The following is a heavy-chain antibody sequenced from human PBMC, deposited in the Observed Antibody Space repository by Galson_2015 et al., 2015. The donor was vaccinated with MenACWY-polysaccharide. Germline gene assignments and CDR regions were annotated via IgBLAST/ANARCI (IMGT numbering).Heavy chain of an antibody. V-gene: IGHV3-23*01. J-gene: IGHJ4*02. D-gene: IGHD1-26*01. CDR1: GGNFNSYA. CDR2: INANGDSA. Sequence: SLRLSCAASGGNFNSYAMTWVRQAPGKGLEWVSSINANGDSAHFVDSVTGRFFTSRDKSTNTLFLQMNGLTTEDTAVYYCFLVGTGGRVYRGRGVLVTVPS. CDR3: FLVGTGGRVY.